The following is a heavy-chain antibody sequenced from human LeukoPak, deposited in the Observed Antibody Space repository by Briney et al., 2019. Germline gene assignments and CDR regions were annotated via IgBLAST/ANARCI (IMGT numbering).Heavy chain of an antibody. CDR3: ARPLTGHAAAAHNWFDP. Sequence: GASVTVSCKASGYTFTSYGISXXRQAPGQGLXXMXXXXXYNGNTNYAQKLQGRVTITTDTSTSTAYMEVRSLRSDDTAVYYCARPLTGHAAAAHNWFDPWGQGTLVTVSS. V-gene: IGHV1-18*01. D-gene: IGHD6-13*01. CDR1: GYTFTSYG. CDR2: XXXYNGNT. J-gene: IGHJ5*02.